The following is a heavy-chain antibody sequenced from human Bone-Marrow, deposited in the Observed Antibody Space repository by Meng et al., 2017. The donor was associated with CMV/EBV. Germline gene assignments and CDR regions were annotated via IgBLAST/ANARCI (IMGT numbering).Heavy chain of an antibody. V-gene: IGHV6-1*01. CDR2: TYYRSKWFN. Sequence: SETLSLTCDISGDSVSNNRAAWTWIRQSPSRGLEWLGRTYYRSKWFNDHAVSVKSRITINPDTSKNQFSLQLNSVTPEDTAVYFCARAYYYDSWGYSKYFDYWGQGTLVTVSS. CDR3: ARAYYYDSWGYSKYFDY. CDR1: GDSVSNNRAA. D-gene: IGHD3-22*01. J-gene: IGHJ4*02.